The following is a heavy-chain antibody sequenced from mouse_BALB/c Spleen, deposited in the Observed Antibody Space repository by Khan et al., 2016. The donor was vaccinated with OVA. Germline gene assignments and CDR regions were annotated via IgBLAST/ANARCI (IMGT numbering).Heavy chain of an antibody. V-gene: IGHV3-6*02. CDR1: GYSITSGYY. J-gene: IGHJ1*01. D-gene: IGHD1-1*01. CDR3: ARDYYGSSWYFDV. CDR2: IRYDGTN. Sequence: VQLQQSGPGLVKPSQSLSLTCSVTGYSITSGYYWNWIRQFPGNILEWMGYIRYDGTNNYNPSLKNRISITRDTSKNQFFLKLNSVTTEDTATYYCARDYYGSSWYFDVWGAGTTVTVSS.